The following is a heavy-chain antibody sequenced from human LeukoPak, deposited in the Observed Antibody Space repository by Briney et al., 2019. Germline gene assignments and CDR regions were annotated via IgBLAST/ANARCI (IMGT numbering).Heavy chain of an antibody. CDR1: GGSISSYY. Sequence: SETLFLTCPVSGGSISSYYCSWIRQPPGKVLEWIWYIFESGSTSSNPSLKSRVAISIDTSKNQFSLNLTSVIAADTAVYYCARLSLHCSGGSCYRGAFDSWGQGTLVTVSS. CDR3: ARLSLHCSGGSCYRGAFDS. J-gene: IGHJ4*02. CDR2: IFESGST. V-gene: IGHV4-59*08. D-gene: IGHD2-15*01.